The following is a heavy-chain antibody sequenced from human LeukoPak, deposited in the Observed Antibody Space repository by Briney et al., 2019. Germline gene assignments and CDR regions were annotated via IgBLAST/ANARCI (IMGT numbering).Heavy chain of an antibody. CDR2: IIPTFGTA. D-gene: IGHD3-3*01. CDR1: GRIFGSDS. V-gene: IGHV1-69*13. CDR3: ASGPGFLEWLTHFDY. Sequence: SVKVSCKASGRIFGSDSISWVRHAPGQGREWMGGIIPTFGTANYDKKSEGRVTITPTESTSTAYMKLSSLRPEDTAVYYCASGPGFLEWLTHFDYWGQGTLVTVSS. J-gene: IGHJ4*02.